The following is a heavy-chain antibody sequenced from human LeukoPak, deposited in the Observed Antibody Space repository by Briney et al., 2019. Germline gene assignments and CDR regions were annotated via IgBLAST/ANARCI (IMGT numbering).Heavy chain of an antibody. CDR2: FYSGGST. D-gene: IGHD3-10*01. V-gene: IGHV3-53*01. CDR3: ARDKLVGVDYGSGSYYID. J-gene: IGHJ4*02. CDR1: GGSISSSNYY. Sequence: PSETLSLTCTISGGSISSSNYYWGWIRQPPGRGRGGASFFYSGGSTYYADSVKGRFTISRDNSKNTLYLQMNSLRAEDTAVYYCARDKLVGVDYGSGSYYIDWGQGTLVTVSS.